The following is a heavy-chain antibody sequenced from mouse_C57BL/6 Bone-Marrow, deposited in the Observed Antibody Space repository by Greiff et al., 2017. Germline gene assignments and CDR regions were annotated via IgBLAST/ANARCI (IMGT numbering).Heavy chain of an antibody. CDR1: GYSFTDYN. D-gene: IGHD2-3*01. CDR2: INPNYGTT. J-gene: IGHJ3*01. Sequence: EVQLQQSGPELVKPGASVKISCKASGYSFTDYNMNWVKQSHGQSLEWIGVINPNYGTTSYNQKFKGKATLTVDQSSSTAYMQLDSLTSEDSAVYYCARWGGYYHQAWFAYWGQGTLVTVSA. CDR3: ARWGGYYHQAWFAY. V-gene: IGHV1-39*01.